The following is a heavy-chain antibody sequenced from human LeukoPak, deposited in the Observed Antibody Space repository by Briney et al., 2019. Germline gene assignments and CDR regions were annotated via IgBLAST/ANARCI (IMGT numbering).Heavy chain of an antibody. CDR2: IYYSGST. CDR3: ARLRVSYFDY. Sequence: PSQTLSLTCTVSGGSISSGGYYWSWIRQPPGKGLEWIGYIYYSGSTNYNPSLKSRVTISVDTSKNQFSLKLSSVTAADTAVYYCARLRVSYFDYWGQGTLVTASS. J-gene: IGHJ4*02. CDR1: GGSISSGGYY. V-gene: IGHV4-61*08.